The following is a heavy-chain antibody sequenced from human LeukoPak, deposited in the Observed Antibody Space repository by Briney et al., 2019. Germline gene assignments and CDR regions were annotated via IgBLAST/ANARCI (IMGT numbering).Heavy chain of an antibody. CDR1: GYTFTSYG. Sequence: ASVKVSCKASGYTFTSYGISWVRQAPGQGLEWMGWISAYNGNTNYAQKLQGRVTMTTDTSTSTAYMELRSLRSDDTAVYCCARGPPNTLGYCSGGSCPPFDYCGQGTLVTVSS. V-gene: IGHV1-18*01. CDR3: ARGPPNTLGYCSGGSCPPFDY. J-gene: IGHJ4*02. CDR2: ISAYNGNT. D-gene: IGHD2-15*01.